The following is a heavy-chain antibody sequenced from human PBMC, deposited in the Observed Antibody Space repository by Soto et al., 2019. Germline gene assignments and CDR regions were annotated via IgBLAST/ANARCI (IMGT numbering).Heavy chain of an antibody. D-gene: IGHD4-17*01. Sequence: EASVKVSCKASGYTFTSYYMHWVRQAPGQGLEWMGIINPSGGSTSYAQKFQGRVTMTRDTSTSTVYMELSSLRSEDTAVYYCARGTVTTGDYYYYMDVWGKGTTVTVSS. J-gene: IGHJ6*03. CDR3: ARGTVTTGDYYYYMDV. CDR2: INPSGGST. CDR1: GYTFTSYY. V-gene: IGHV1-46*03.